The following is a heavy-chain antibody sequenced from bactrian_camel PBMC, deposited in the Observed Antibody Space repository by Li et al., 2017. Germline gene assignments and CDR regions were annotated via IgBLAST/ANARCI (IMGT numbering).Heavy chain of an antibody. V-gene: IGHV3-3*01. Sequence: HVQLVESGGGSVQPGGSLKLSCTFVRYTYAAICMGWFRQAPGMEREQVAVFRYTFGRTTYYADSVKGRFTISRDDARNTVYLQMNSLKPEDTAIYYCAADGYGGRCLGRHPRQADFGYWGQGTQVTVS. CDR3: AADGYGGRCLGRHPRQADFGY. CDR1: RYTYAAIC. D-gene: IGHD2*01. J-gene: IGHJ6*01. CDR2: FRYTFGRTT.